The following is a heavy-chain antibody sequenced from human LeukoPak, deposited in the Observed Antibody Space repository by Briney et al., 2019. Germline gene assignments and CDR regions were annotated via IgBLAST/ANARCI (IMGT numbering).Heavy chain of an antibody. CDR1: GFTFSSYA. V-gene: IGHV3-23*01. D-gene: IGHD3-22*01. Sequence: GGSLRLSCAASGFTFSSYAMSWVRQAPGKGLEWVSAISGSGGSTYYADSVKGRFTISRDNSKNPLYLQMNSLRAEDTAVYYCAKDILSEDRYYYDSSGYLQEFRDYWGQGTLVTASS. CDR3: AKDILSEDRYYYDSSGYLQEFRDY. J-gene: IGHJ4*02. CDR2: ISGSGGST.